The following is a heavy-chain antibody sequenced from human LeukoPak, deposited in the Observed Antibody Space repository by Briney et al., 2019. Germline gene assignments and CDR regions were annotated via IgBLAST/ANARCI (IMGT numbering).Heavy chain of an antibody. Sequence: SETLSLTCTVSGGSISSGDYYWSWIRQPPGKGLEWIGYIYYSGSTYYNPSLKSRVTISVDTSENQFSLKLSSVTAADTAVYYYARDRSLEDYYDSSGFDWYFDLWGRGTLVTVSS. V-gene: IGHV4-30-4*01. CDR2: IYYSGST. J-gene: IGHJ2*01. CDR1: GGSISSGDYY. CDR3: ARDRSLEDYYDSSGFDWYFDL. D-gene: IGHD3-22*01.